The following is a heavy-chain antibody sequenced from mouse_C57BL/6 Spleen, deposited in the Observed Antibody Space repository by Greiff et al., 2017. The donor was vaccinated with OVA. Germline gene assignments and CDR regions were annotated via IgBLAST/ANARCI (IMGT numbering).Heavy chain of an antibody. CDR3: ARCGTTVVATYYYAMDY. D-gene: IGHD1-1*01. CDR2: IDPEDGET. J-gene: IGHJ4*01. V-gene: IGHV14-2*01. CDR1: GFNIKDYY. Sequence: EVQLQQSGAELVKPGASVKLSCTASGFNIKDYYMHWVKQRTEQGLEWIGRIDPEDGETKYAPKFPGKATITADTSSNTAYLQISSLTSEDTAVYYCARCGTTVVATYYYAMDYWGQGTSVTVSS.